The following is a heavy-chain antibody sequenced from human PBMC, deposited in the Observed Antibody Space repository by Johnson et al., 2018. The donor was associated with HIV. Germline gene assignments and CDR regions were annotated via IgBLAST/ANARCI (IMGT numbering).Heavy chain of an antibody. Sequence: QVQLVESGGGVVQPGRSLRLSCAASGFTFTFYAMHWVRQAPGKGLEWVAVISYDGSNKYYADSVKGRFTISRDNSKNTLYLQMNSLSAEDTAVYYCARHSTSSTMGAFDIWGQGTMVTVSS. CDR3: ARHSTSSTMGAFDI. D-gene: IGHD6-6*01. CDR2: ISYDGSNK. CDR1: GFTFTFYA. V-gene: IGHV3-30-3*01. J-gene: IGHJ3*02.